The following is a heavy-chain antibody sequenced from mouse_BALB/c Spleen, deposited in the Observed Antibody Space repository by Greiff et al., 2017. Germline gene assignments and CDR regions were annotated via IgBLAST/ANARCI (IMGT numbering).Heavy chain of an antibody. CDR2: ILPGSGST. D-gene: IGHD2-4*01. V-gene: IGHV1-9*01. CDR3: ARIYYDYGYYAMDY. CDR1: GYTFSSYW. J-gene: IGHJ4*01. Sequence: VQLQQSGAELMKPGASVKISCKATGYTFSSYWIEWVKQRPGHGLEWIGEILPGSGSTNYNEKFKGKATFTADTSSNTAYMQRSSLTSEDSAVYYCARIYYDYGYYAMDYWGQGTSVTVSA.